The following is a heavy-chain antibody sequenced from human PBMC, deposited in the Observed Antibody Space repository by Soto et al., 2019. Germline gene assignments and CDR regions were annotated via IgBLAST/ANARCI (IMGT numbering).Heavy chain of an antibody. CDR1: GYTLTELS. J-gene: IGHJ6*02. CDR3: ARDLIAVVPAANYYYGMDV. D-gene: IGHD2-2*01. CDR2: FNPRDGST. Sequence: ASGKVSCKVSGYTLTELSMHWVRQAPGKGLEWMGGFNPRDGSTNYAQKFQGRVTMTTDTSTSTAYMELRSLRSDDTAVYYCARDLIAVVPAANYYYGMDVWGQGTTVTVSS. V-gene: IGHV1-24*01.